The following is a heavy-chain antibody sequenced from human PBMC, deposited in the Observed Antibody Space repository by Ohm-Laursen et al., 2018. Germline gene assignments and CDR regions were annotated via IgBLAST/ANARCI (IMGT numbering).Heavy chain of an antibody. J-gene: IGHJ6*02. CDR2: ISWNSGTI. CDR1: GFTFSNYA. V-gene: IGHV3-9*01. CDR3: AKNISRPGGGGNMDV. Sequence: SLRLSCSAAGFTFSNYAMHWVRQAPGKGLEWVSGISWNSGTIDYADSVKGRFTTSRDNAKNSLYLQMNSLRVEDTALYYCAKNISRPGGGGNMDVWGQGTTVTVSS. D-gene: IGHD3-10*01.